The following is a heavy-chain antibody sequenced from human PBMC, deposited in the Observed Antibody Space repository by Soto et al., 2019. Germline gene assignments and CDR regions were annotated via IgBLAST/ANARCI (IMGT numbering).Heavy chain of an antibody. V-gene: IGHV1-2*02. CDR1: GYPFTGHY. J-gene: IGHJ4*02. D-gene: IGHD6-19*01. CDR2: INRNSGDT. CDR3: ARGGNDGWYFDD. Sequence: AXVKVSCPGSGYPFTGHYIHWLRQAPGQGLDWIGWINRNSGDTNYSQKFQGRVTMTSDTSISTAYMELSRLRSDDTAVYYCARGGNDGWYFDDWREGTLVTV.